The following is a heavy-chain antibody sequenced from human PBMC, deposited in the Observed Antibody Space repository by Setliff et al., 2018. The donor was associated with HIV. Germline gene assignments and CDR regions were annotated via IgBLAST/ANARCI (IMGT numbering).Heavy chain of an antibody. CDR1: RGTFSSYG. J-gene: IGHJ6*02. V-gene: IGHV1-69*10. Sequence: ASVKVSCKASRGTFSSYGFNWVRQAPGQGLEWMGGIIPILGIANYAQKFKGRVTITADKSTSTAYMELSSLGSDDTAVDYCARDVEHMMDVWGQGTTVTVSS. CDR2: IIPILGIA. CDR3: ARDVEHMMDV.